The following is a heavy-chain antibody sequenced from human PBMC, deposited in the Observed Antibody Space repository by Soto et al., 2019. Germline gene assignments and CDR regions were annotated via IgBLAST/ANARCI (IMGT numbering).Heavy chain of an antibody. CDR2: ISGSGGST. CDR1: GLTFISYA. CDR3: AKDRSGPSLNWFDP. Sequence: PGGSLRLSCAASGLTFISYAMSWVSQTTGKGLEWVSAISGSGGSTYYADSVKGRFTISRDNSKNTLYLQMNSLRAEDTAVYYCAKDRSGPSLNWFDPWGQGTLVTVSS. D-gene: IGHD3-16*02. J-gene: IGHJ5*02. V-gene: IGHV3-23*01.